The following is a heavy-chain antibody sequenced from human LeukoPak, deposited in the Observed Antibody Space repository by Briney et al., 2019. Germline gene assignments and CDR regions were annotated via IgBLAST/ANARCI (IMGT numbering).Heavy chain of an antibody. CDR1: GFTFDDYA. V-gene: IGHV3-9*03. D-gene: IGHD1-26*01. Sequence: GGSLRLSCAASGFTFDDYAMHWVRQAPGKGLEWVSGISWNSGSIGYADSVKGRFTISRDNAKNSLYLQMNSLRAEDMALYYCAKNLHSGSYYDAFDIWGQGTMVTVSS. CDR2: ISWNSGSI. J-gene: IGHJ3*02. CDR3: AKNLHSGSYYDAFDI.